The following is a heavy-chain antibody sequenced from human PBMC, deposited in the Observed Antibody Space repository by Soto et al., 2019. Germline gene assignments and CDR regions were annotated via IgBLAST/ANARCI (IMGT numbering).Heavy chain of an antibody. CDR2: IYHSGST. J-gene: IGHJ5*02. V-gene: IGHV4-30-2*01. CDR3: ARVPGP. Sequence: QLQLQESGSGLVKPSQTLSLTCAVSGGSISSGGYSWSWIRQPPGKGLEWIGYIYHSGSTYYNPTPKSQVIIPVARYKTESTLKLSSVTAADTAVYYGARVPGPWGQGTLVTVSS. CDR1: GGSISSGGYS.